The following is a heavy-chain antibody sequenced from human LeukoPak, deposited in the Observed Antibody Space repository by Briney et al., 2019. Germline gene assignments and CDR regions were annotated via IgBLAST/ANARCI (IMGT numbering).Heavy chain of an antibody. Sequence: PGRSLRLSCAASGFTFSSYGMHWVRQAPGKGIEWVAVISYDGSNKYYADSVKGRFTISRGNSKNTLYLQMNSLRAEGTAVYYCAKNLTASYIIVVVAVSPADYWGQGTLVTVSS. D-gene: IGHD2-15*01. CDR1: GFTFSSYG. V-gene: IGHV3-30*18. J-gene: IGHJ4*02. CDR2: ISYDGSNK. CDR3: AKNLTASYIIVVVAVSPADY.